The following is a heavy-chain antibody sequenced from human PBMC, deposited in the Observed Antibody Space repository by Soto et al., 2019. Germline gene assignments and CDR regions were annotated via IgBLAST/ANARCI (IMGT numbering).Heavy chain of an antibody. J-gene: IGHJ5*01. CDR1: GGSISSYY. D-gene: IGHD3-3*01. V-gene: IGHV4-59*01. Sequence: SETLSLTCTVSGGSISSYYWSWIRQPPGKGLEWIGYIYYSGSTNYNPSLKSRVTISVDTSKNQFSLNLSSVTAADTAVYFCARGFWGVFNEDLNLFDSWGQGTLVTVSS. CDR2: IYYSGST. CDR3: ARGFWGVFNEDLNLFDS.